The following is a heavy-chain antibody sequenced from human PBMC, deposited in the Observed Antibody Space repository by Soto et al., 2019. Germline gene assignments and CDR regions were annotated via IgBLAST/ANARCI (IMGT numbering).Heavy chain of an antibody. Sequence: SETLSLTCAVYGGSFSGYYWSWIRQPPGKGLEWIGEINHSGSTNYNPSLKSRVTISVDTSKNQFSLKLSSVTAADTAVYYCARGHFGIVVVPAAKYYFDYWGQGTLVTVSS. CDR1: GGSFSGYY. CDR2: INHSGST. J-gene: IGHJ4*02. D-gene: IGHD2-2*01. V-gene: IGHV4-34*01. CDR3: ARGHFGIVVVPAAKYYFDY.